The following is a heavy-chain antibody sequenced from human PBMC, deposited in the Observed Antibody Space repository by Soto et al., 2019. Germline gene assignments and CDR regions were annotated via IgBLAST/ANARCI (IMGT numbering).Heavy chain of an antibody. J-gene: IGHJ4*02. CDR2: ISGSASAT. CDR1: GLSFSNNA. Sequence: GRSLRLSCATLGLSFSNNAMTWVRKAPGKGLEWVSLISGSASATHYADSVKGRFTIYRDNSTRTASRQLEGLRAEDTAGFYFTQGIAYMVCGVHTLLDFWGRGTLVTVSS. V-gene: IGHV3-23*01. D-gene: IGHD3-10*01. CDR3: TQGIAYMVCGVHTLLDF.